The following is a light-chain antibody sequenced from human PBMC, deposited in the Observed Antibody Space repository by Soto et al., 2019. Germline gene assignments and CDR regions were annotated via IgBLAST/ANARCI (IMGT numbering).Light chain of an antibody. J-gene: IGKJ1*01. Sequence: EMVLTQSPGTLSLCPGGRASLSCRASQSVSPYLAWYQQKPGQAPRLLIYGASTRAPGFPARFSGSGSGTEFTLTISSLQPDDFATYYFQQYNSYSPTFGQGAKVDIK. CDR3: QQYNSYSPT. CDR1: QSVSPY. CDR2: GAS. V-gene: IGKV3-15*01.